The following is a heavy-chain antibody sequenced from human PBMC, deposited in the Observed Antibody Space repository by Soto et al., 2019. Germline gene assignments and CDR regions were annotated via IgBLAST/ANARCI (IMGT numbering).Heavy chain of an antibody. CDR2: ISGSGGST. D-gene: IGHD2-2*01. Sequence: PGGSLRLSCAASGFTFSSYAMSWVRQAPGKGLEWVSAISGSGGSTYYADSVKGRFTISRDNSKNTLYLQMNSLRAEDTAVYYCAKREGSVYQLPTRYWGQGTLVTVSS. CDR1: GFTFSSYA. V-gene: IGHV3-23*01. J-gene: IGHJ4*02. CDR3: AKREGSVYQLPTRY.